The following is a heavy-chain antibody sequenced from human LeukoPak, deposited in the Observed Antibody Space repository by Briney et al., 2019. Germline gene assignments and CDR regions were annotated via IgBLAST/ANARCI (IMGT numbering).Heavy chain of an antibody. CDR3: AKEGFGNYYSAYFDY. Sequence: GGSLRLSCAASGFTFDDYTMYWVRQAPGKGLEWVSLISWDGGTTYYADSVKGRFTISRDNSKNSLYLQMNGLRAEDTAVYYCAKEGFGNYYSAYFDYWGQGTLVTVSS. CDR1: GFTFDDYT. CDR2: ISWDGGTT. V-gene: IGHV3-43*01. D-gene: IGHD1-26*01. J-gene: IGHJ4*02.